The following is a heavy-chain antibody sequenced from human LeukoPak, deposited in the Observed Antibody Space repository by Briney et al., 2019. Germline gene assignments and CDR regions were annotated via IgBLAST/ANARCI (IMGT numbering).Heavy chain of an antibody. Sequence: ASVKVSCKASVYTFTSYGISWVRQAPGQGLEWMGLINPTGTSTNYAQKLRGRVTMTRDTSATTVYMELSSLRSEDTAVYYCAREESGGYFDYWGQGTLVTVSS. V-gene: IGHV1-46*04. D-gene: IGHD2-8*02. CDR1: VYTFTSYG. J-gene: IGHJ4*02. CDR2: INPTGTST. CDR3: AREESGGYFDY.